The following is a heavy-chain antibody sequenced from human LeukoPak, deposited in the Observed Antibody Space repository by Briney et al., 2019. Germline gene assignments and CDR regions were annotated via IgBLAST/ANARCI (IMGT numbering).Heavy chain of an antibody. D-gene: IGHD6-6*01. CDR3: ASDSLLEQLVL. J-gene: IGHJ4*02. CDR2: INPNSGDT. CDR1: GYTFTSYG. V-gene: IGHV1-2*02. Sequence: GASVKVSCKASGYTFTSYGISWVRQAPGQGLEWMGWINPNSGDTKYVEKFQGRVTLTRDTSSSTAYMELSRLRSDDTAVYYCASDSLLEQLVLWGQGTLVTVSS.